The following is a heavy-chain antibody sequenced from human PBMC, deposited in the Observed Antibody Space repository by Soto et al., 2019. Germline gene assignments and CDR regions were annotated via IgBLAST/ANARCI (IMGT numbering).Heavy chain of an antibody. J-gene: IGHJ6*02. CDR3: ARVSSSIVVVPDYGMDV. D-gene: IGHD2-15*01. Sequence: QVQLVQSGVEVKKPGASVKVSCKASGYTFISHGISWVRQAPGQGLEWMGWISGKNGNPNYAPKLQGRVTLTTDTAASTAYVELRSLRCDDTAVYYCARVSSSIVVVPDYGMDVWGRGTTVTVSS. V-gene: IGHV1-18*04. CDR1: GYTFISHG. CDR2: ISGKNGNP.